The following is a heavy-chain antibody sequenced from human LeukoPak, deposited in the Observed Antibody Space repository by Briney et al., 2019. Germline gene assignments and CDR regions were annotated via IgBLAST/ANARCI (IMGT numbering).Heavy chain of an antibody. CDR2: IYYSGST. J-gene: IGHJ6*02. CDR1: GGSISTYY. CDR3: ARLRPAYYYYGMDV. Sequence: SETLPLTCTVSGGSISTYYWSWIRQPPGKGLEWIGHIYYSGSTNYNPSLKSRVTISVDTSKNQFSLKLSSVTAADTAMYYCARLRPAYYYYGMDVWGQGTTVTVSS. V-gene: IGHV4-59*01. D-gene: IGHD6-25*01.